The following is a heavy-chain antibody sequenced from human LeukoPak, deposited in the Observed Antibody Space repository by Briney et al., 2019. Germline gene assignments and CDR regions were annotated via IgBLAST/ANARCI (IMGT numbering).Heavy chain of an antibody. D-gene: IGHD2-2*01. CDR2: INPISGAT. CDR1: GYTFIGYY. CDR3: ARESIVVVPAARTVGYYYYYMDV. J-gene: IGHJ6*03. Sequence: ASVKVSCKASGYTFIGYYMHWLRQAPGQGLEWMGWINPISGATNYAQKFQGRVTMTRDTSISTAYMELSRLRSDDTAVYYCARESIVVVPAARTVGYYYYYMDVWGKGTTVTISS. V-gene: IGHV1-2*02.